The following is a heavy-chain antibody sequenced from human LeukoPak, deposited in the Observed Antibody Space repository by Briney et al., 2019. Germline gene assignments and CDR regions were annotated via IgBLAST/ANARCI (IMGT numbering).Heavy chain of an antibody. J-gene: IGHJ3*02. D-gene: IGHD2-15*01. Sequence: SETLSLTCAVYGVSFSGYHWSWIRQPPGKGLEWIGEINYSENTNYNPSLKSRVTISVDTSKNQFSLKLSSVTAADTAVYYCARENIVVVVAATRNAFDIWGQGTMVTVSS. V-gene: IGHV4-34*01. CDR2: INYSENT. CDR1: GVSFSGYH. CDR3: ARENIVVVVAATRNAFDI.